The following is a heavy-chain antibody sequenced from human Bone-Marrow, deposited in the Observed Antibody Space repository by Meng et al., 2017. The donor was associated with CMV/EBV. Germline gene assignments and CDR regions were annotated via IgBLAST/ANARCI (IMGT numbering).Heavy chain of an antibody. CDR3: AKDLRTSSWYEGY. D-gene: IGHD6-13*01. J-gene: IGHJ4*02. V-gene: IGHV3-30*02. CDR1: GFTFSSYG. CDR2: IRYDGSNK. Sequence: GGSLRLSCAASGFTFSSYGMHWVRQAPGKGLEWVAFIRYDGSNKYYADSVKGRFTISRDNSKNTLYLQMNSLRAEDTAVYYCAKDLRTSSWYEGYWGQGTLVTVSS.